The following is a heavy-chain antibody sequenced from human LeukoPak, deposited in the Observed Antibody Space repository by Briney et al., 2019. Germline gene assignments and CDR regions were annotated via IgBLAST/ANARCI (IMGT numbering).Heavy chain of an antibody. D-gene: IGHD6-19*01. CDR2: ISAYNGNT. V-gene: IGHV1-18*01. CDR3: ARGGGGYSSGWSWRY. CDR1: GYTFTSYG. J-gene: IGHJ4*02. Sequence: GASVKVSCKASGYTFTSYGISWVRQAPGQELEWMGWISAYNGNTNYAQKLQGRVTMTTDTSTSTAYMELRSLRSDDTAVYYCARGGGGYSSGWSWRYWGQGTLVTVSS.